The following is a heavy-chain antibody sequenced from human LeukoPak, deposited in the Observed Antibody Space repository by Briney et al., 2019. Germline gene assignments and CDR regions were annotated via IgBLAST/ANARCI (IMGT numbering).Heavy chain of an antibody. D-gene: IGHD6-13*01. CDR3: ARDLAAAGGMDV. Sequence: SETLSLTSAVYGGSFSGYYWSWIRQPPGKGLEWIGEINHSGSTNYNPSLKSRVTISVDTSKNQFSLKLSSVTAADTAVYYCARDLAAAGGMDVWGQGTTVTVSS. CDR1: GGSFSGYY. J-gene: IGHJ6*02. CDR2: INHSGST. V-gene: IGHV4-34*01.